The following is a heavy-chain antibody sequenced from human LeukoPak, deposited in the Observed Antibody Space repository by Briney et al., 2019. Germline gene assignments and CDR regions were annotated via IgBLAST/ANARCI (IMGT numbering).Heavy chain of an antibody. J-gene: IGHJ4*02. CDR1: GFTFNSYA. CDR2: IQFDGTNQ. V-gene: IGHV3-30*02. CDR3: AREVSIVGLDY. D-gene: IGHD3-3*02. Sequence: PGGSLRLSCTASGFTFNSYAMYWVRQSPGKGLEWVAFIQFDGTNQYYADSVRGRFTISRDNSKSTLYLQVTSLRAEDTAVYYCAREVSIVGLDYWGQGTLVTVSS.